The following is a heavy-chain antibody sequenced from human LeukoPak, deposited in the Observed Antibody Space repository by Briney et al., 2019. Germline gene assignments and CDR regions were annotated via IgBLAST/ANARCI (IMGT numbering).Heavy chain of an antibody. CDR3: ARRRSASSEVDP. D-gene: IGHD6-6*01. Sequence: SETLSLTCTVSGGSVSSSGYYWVWIRQPPGKGLEWIGNIYYSGSTYYNPSLKSRVTMSLDTSKNQFSLKLTSVTAADTAVYYCARRRSASSEVDPWGQGTLVTVSS. CDR2: IYYSGST. CDR1: GGSVSSSGYY. V-gene: IGHV4-39*01. J-gene: IGHJ5*02.